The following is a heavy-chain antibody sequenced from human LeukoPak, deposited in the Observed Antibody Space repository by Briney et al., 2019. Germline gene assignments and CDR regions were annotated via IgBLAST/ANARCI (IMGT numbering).Heavy chain of an antibody. J-gene: IGHJ4*02. D-gene: IGHD4-17*01. V-gene: IGHV4-39*01. Sequence: WETLSLTCTVSGGSISSSSYYWGWIRQPPGKGLEWIGSIYYSGSTYYNPSLKSRVTISVDTSKNQFSLKLSSVTAADTAVYYCARLLNDYGDLYFDYWGQGTLVTVSS. CDR3: ARLLNDYGDLYFDY. CDR1: GGSISSSSYY. CDR2: IYYSGST.